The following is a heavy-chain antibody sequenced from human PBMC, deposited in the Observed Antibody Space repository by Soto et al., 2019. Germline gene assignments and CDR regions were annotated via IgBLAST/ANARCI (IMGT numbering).Heavy chain of an antibody. D-gene: IGHD2-15*01. CDR3: ARACCSGGTCYNWFDP. J-gene: IGHJ5*02. CDR2: VNSDGSST. CDR1: GFTFSSYW. Sequence: EVQLVESGGGLVQPGGSLRLSCAASGFTFSSYWMHWVRQTPGKGLVWVSRVNSDGSSTSYEDSVKGRFTISRDNAKNTLSLQMNSLRAEDTAVYYCARACCSGGTCYNWFDPWGQGTLVTVSS. V-gene: IGHV3-74*01.